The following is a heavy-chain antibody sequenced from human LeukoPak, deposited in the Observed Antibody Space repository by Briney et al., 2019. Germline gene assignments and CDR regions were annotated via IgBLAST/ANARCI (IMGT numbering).Heavy chain of an antibody. CDR1: GFTFSSYA. D-gene: IGHD6-13*01. Sequence: GGSLRLSCAASGFTFSSYAMSWVRQAPGKGLEWVSAISGSGGSTYYADSVKGRFTISRDNSKNTLYLQMNSLRVEDTAVYYCAKSTAAAGTNYWGQGTLVTVSS. CDR3: AKSTAAAGTNY. V-gene: IGHV3-23*01. CDR2: ISGSGGST. J-gene: IGHJ4*02.